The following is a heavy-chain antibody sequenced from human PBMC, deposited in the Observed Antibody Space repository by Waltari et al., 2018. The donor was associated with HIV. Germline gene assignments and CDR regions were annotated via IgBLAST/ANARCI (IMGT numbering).Heavy chain of an antibody. CDR1: GFTFSSYD. V-gene: IGHV3-13*01. CDR3: ARGSYVITSPPDV. J-gene: IGHJ6*02. D-gene: IGHD3-16*01. Sequence: EVQLVESGGGLVQPGGSLRLSCAASGFTFSSYDMPWVRQATGKGLEWVSAIGTAGDTYYPGSVKGRFTISRENAKNSLYLQMNSLRAGDTAVYYCARGSYVITSPPDVWGQGTTVTVSS. CDR2: IGTAGDT.